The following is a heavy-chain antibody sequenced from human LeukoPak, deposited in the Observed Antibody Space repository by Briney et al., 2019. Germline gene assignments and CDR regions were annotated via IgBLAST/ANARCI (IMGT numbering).Heavy chain of an antibody. CDR2: IKQDGSKK. CDR3: ARGPLIAAAGTW. V-gene: IGHV3-7*03. J-gene: IGHJ4*02. CDR1: GFPFSSYW. D-gene: IGHD6-13*01. Sequence: GGSLRLSCVASGFPFSSYWMTWVRQAPGKGLEWVANIKQDGSKKSYVDSVKGRFTISRDNAKNSLFLQMNSLRAEDTAVYYCARGPLIAAAGTWWGQGTLVTVSS.